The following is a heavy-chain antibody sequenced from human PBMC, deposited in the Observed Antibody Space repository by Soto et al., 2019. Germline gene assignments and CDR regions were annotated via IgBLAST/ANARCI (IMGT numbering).Heavy chain of an antibody. Sequence: SVKVSCKASGGTFSSYTISWVLQAPGQGLEWMGRIIPILGIANYAQKFQGRVTITADKSTSTAYMELSSLRSEDTAVYYCASCPQNCITTSPCCLFFDYWGQGTLVTVSS. D-gene: IGHD2-2*01. CDR2: IIPILGIA. V-gene: IGHV1-69*02. CDR1: GGTFSSYT. J-gene: IGHJ4*02. CDR3: ASCPQNCITTSPCCLFFDY.